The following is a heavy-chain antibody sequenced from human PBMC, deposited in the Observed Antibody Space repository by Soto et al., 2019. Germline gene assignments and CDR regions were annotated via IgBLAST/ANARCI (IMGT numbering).Heavy chain of an antibody. CDR1: GGSISNYY. J-gene: IGHJ4*02. CDR3: ARHKYFSDSSCYYSAFDY. V-gene: IGHV4-59*01. CDR2: VFYSGKI. D-gene: IGHD3-22*01. Sequence: SETLSLTCTLSGGSISNYYWSWIRQPPGKGLEWIGYVFYSGKINYNPSLKSRVTISVDTSKNQFSLKLTSLTAADTAVYYCARHKYFSDSSCYYSAFDYWGQGTLVTVSS.